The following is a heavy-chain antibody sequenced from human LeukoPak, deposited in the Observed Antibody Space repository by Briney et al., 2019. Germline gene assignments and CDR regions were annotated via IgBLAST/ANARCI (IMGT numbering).Heavy chain of an antibody. D-gene: IGHD3-10*01. CDR2: IYYSGST. Sequence: SETLSLTCTVSGGSISSYYWSWIRQPPGKGLEWIGYIYYSGSTNYNPSLKSRVTISVDTSKNQFSLKLSSVTAADTAVYYCARVLNYYGSGSYYSGMDVWGQGTTVTVSS. CDR1: GGSISSYY. CDR3: ARVLNYYGSGSYYSGMDV. V-gene: IGHV4-59*01. J-gene: IGHJ6*02.